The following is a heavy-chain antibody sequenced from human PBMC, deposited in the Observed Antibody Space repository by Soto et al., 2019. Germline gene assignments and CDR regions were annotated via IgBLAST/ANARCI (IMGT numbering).Heavy chain of an antibody. J-gene: IGHJ4*02. Sequence: QVQLQESGPGLVKPSQTLSLTCTVSGGSISSSGYYWSWIRQHPGKGLEWIGYIYYSGSTYYNPSLKSRVTIPIATSNNQFSLSLTSVTVADTAVYYCAREREDMYSCGWALDYWGQGTLVTVSS. CDR1: GGSISSSGYY. V-gene: IGHV4-31*03. CDR2: IYYSGST. CDR3: AREREDMYSCGWALDY. D-gene: IGHD6-19*01.